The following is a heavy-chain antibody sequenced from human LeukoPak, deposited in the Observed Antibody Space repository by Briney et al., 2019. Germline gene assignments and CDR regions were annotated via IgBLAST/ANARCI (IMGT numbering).Heavy chain of an antibody. CDR1: GYTFTGYY. J-gene: IGHJ5*02. V-gene: IGHV1-2*02. CDR3: ARGSIVVVPAASVFDP. Sequence: ASVRVSCKASGYTFTGYYMHWVRQAPGQGLEWMGWINPNSGGTNYAQKFQGRVTMTRDTSISTAYMELSRLRSDDTAVYYCARGSIVVVPAASVFDPWGQGTLVTVSP. CDR2: INPNSGGT. D-gene: IGHD2-2*01.